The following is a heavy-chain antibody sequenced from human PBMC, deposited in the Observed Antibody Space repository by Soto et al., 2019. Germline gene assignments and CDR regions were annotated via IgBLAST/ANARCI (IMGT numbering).Heavy chain of an antibody. V-gene: IGHV3-23*01. D-gene: IGHD2-15*01. Sequence: EVQLLESGGGLVQPGGSLRLSCAASGFTFSSYAMSWVRQAPGKGLEWVSAISGSGGSTYYADSVKGRFTISRDNSKNTLYLQMNSLSAEDTAVYYCAKDLVVVVAAILPPVFFDYWGQGTLVTVSS. J-gene: IGHJ4*02. CDR1: GFTFSSYA. CDR2: ISGSGGST. CDR3: AKDLVVVVAAILPPVFFDY.